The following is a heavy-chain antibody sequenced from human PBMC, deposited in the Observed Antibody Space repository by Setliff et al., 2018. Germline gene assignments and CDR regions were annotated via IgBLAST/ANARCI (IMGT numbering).Heavy chain of an antibody. J-gene: IGHJ6*03. Sequence: SVKVSCKTSGYGFTSHYFHWLRQAPGQGLEWMGGIMPKFGTPNRSQKFQGRVTITADESTSTAYMKLSGLTSEDTAVYYCASHFLTVMKYYYYMDVWGKGTKVTVS. CDR2: IMPKFGTP. V-gene: IGHV1-69*13. CDR3: ASHFLTVMKYYYYMDV. D-gene: IGHD5-18*01. CDR1: GYGFTSHY.